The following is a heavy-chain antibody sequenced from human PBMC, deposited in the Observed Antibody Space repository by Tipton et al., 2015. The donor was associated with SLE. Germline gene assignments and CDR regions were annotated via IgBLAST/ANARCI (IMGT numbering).Heavy chain of an antibody. V-gene: IGHV3-11*04. CDR1: GFTFSDSY. CDR2: ITSSGSTI. D-gene: IGHD2-8*02. J-gene: IGHJ3*02. CDR3: ARFTGPGAFVI. Sequence: SLRLSCAASGFTFSDSYLTWIRQAPGKGLEWVSYITSSGSTIYYADSVMGRFTISRDNAKNSLYLQMNSLRAEDTAVYYCARFTGPGAFVIWGQGTMVTVSS.